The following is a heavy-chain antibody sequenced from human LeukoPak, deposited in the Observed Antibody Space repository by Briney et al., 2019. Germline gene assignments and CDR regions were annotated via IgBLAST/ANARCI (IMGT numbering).Heavy chain of an antibody. Sequence: ASVKVSCKASGYTFTSYGISWVRQAPGQGLEWMGWISAYNGNTNYAQKLQGRVTMTRDMSTSTVYMELSSLRSEDTAVYYCARDACGGSCYGISDYMDVWGKGTTVTVSS. J-gene: IGHJ6*03. CDR2: ISAYNGNT. D-gene: IGHD2-15*01. V-gene: IGHV1-18*01. CDR3: ARDACGGSCYGISDYMDV. CDR1: GYTFTSYG.